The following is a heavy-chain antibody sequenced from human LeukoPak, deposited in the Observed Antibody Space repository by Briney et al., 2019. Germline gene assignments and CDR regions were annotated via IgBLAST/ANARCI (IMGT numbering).Heavy chain of an antibody. CDR1: GGSISSYY. J-gene: IGHJ4*02. CDR2: MYYSGTI. V-gene: IGHV4-59*01. CDR3: ARAWATDYFDY. Sequence: SETLSLTCTVSGGSISSYYWSWIRQPPGKGLERSGYMYYSGTINYNPSLKSRVTISVDTSKNQFSLKLSSVTAADTAMYYCARAWATDYFDYWGQGTLVTVSS.